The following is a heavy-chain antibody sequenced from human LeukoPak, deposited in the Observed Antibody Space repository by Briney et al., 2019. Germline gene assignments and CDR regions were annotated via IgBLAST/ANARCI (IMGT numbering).Heavy chain of an antibody. CDR1: GYTFADYY. J-gene: IGHJ4*02. Sequence: SVKVSCKASGYTFADYYIHWVRQAPGQGLEWMGGIIPIFGTANYAQKFQGRVTITADESTSTAYMELSSLRSEDAAVYYCARGRGLGGVQGYWGQGTLVSVSS. CDR3: ARGRGLGGVQGY. V-gene: IGHV1-69*13. CDR2: IIPIFGTA. D-gene: IGHD3-16*01.